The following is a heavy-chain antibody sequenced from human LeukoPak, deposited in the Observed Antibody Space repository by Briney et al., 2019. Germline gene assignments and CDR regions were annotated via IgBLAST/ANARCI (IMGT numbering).Heavy chain of an antibody. CDR2: INQDGSEN. V-gene: IGHV3-7*01. CDR3: ARASAGIAVVGRFDP. CDR1: GFIFSRYW. J-gene: IGHJ5*02. D-gene: IGHD6-19*01. Sequence: QPGGSLRLSCAASGFIFSRYWMSWIRQAPEKGLEWVANINQDGSENYYVDSVKGRFTISRDNVKNSLYLQMNSLRAEDTAVYYCARASAGIAVVGRFDPWGQGTLVTVSS.